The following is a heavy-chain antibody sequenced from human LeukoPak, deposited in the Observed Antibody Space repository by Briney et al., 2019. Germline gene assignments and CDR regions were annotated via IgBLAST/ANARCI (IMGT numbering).Heavy chain of an antibody. J-gene: IGHJ4*02. Sequence: GGSLRLSCAASGFTFSSYSMNWVRQAPGKGLEWVSSISSSSSYIYYADSGKGRFTISRDNAKNSLYLQMNSLRAEDTAVYYCASYGSGRQHADYWGQGTLVTVSS. CDR2: ISSSSSYI. CDR1: GFTFSSYS. V-gene: IGHV3-21*01. CDR3: ASYGSGRQHADY. D-gene: IGHD3-10*01.